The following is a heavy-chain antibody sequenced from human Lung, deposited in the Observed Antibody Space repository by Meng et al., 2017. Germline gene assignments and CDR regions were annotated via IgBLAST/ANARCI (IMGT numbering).Heavy chain of an antibody. D-gene: IGHD4-11*01. CDR2: INHSGST. CDR1: GGSLSDYY. Sequence: QLTQWVAGLFKTSETLSLTGVVSGGSLSDYYWSWIRQHPGKGLEWIGEINHSGSTNYNPSLESRATISVDTSQNNLSLKLSSVTAADSAVYYCARGPTTMAHDFDYWGQGTLVTVSS. CDR3: ARGPTTMAHDFDY. J-gene: IGHJ4*02. V-gene: IGHV4-34*01.